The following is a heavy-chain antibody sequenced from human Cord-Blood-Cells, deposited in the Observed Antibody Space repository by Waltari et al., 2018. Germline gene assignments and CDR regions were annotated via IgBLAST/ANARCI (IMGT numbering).Heavy chain of an antibody. CDR1: GGPISSYY. CDR3: ARRVGADAFDI. J-gene: IGHJ3*02. V-gene: IGHV4-59*01. Sequence: QVQLQESGPGLVKPSETLSLTCPVSGGPISSYYWSWIRQPPGKGLEWIGYIYYSGSTNYNPSLKSRVTISVDTSKNQFSLKLSSVTAADTAVYYCARRVGADAFDIWGQGTMVTVSS. D-gene: IGHD1-26*01. CDR2: IYYSGST.